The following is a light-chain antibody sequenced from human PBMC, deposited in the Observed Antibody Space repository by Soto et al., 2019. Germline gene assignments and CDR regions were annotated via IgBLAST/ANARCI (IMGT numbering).Light chain of an antibody. Sequence: EIVFTQSPGTLSLSPGERATLSCRASQSFSSSYLAWYQQKPGQAPRLLIYETSSRATGIPDRFSGSGSGTEFTLTISNLQPEDFATYYCQQYYSHPLTFGQGTRLEIK. V-gene: IGKV3-20*01. CDR2: ETS. CDR1: QSFSSSY. CDR3: QQYYSHPLT. J-gene: IGKJ5*01.